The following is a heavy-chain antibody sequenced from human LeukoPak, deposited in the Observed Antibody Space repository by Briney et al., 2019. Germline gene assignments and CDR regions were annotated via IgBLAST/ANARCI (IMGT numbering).Heavy chain of an antibody. J-gene: IGHJ3*02. V-gene: IGHV4-34*01. CDR1: GGSFSGYY. D-gene: IGHD3-22*01. Sequence: SSETLSLTCAVYGGSFSGYYWSWIRQPPGKGLEWIGEINHSGSTNYNPSLKSRVTISVDTSKNQFSLKLSSVTAADTAVYYCARRARGSGYYYIWGQGTMVTVSS. CDR3: ARRARGSGYYYI. CDR2: INHSGST.